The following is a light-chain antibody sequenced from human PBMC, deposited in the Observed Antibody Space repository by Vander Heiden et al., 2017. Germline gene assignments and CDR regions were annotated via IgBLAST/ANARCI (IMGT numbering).Light chain of an antibody. CDR2: LGS. J-gene: IGKJ1*01. CDR1: QSLLHGNGYNY. V-gene: IGKV2-28*01. CDR3: MQTLQTPWT. Sequence: DLLLTQSPLSLPVPPGEPASISCRSSQSLLHGNGYNYLHWYLQKPGQSPQLLIYLGSLRTSGVPDRFSGSGSGTDFTLKSSRVEAEDVGVYYCMQTLQTPWTFGQGTKVEIK.